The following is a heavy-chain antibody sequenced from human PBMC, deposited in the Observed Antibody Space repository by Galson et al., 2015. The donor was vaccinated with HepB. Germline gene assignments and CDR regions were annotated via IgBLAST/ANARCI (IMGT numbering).Heavy chain of an antibody. CDR1: GFTFSSYS. CDR2: ISSSSSYI. CDR3: ARDHIVVVPAAEYYYYYYGMDV. V-gene: IGHV3-21*01. D-gene: IGHD2-2*01. Sequence: SLRLSCAASGFTFSSYSMNWVRQAPGKGLEWVSSISSSSSYIYYADSVKGRFTISRDNAKNSLYLQMNSLRAGDTAVYYCARDHIVVVPAAEYYYYYYGMDVWGQGTTVTVSS. J-gene: IGHJ6*02.